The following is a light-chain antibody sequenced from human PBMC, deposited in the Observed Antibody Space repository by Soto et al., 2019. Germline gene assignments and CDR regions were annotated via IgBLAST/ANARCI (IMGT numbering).Light chain of an antibody. V-gene: IGKV3-20*01. Sequence: ENVLTQSPGTLSLSPGERATLSCRASQSVSSSYLAWYQQKPGQAPRLLIYGASSRATGIPDRFSGSGSGTDFTLTISRLEPEDFAVYYCQQYGSSPYTFAQGTKLEIK. CDR3: QQYGSSPYT. CDR1: QSVSSSY. CDR2: GAS. J-gene: IGKJ2*01.